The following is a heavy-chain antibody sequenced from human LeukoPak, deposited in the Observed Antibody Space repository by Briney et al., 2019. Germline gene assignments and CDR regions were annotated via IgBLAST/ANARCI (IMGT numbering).Heavy chain of an antibody. V-gene: IGHV3-53*03. Sequence: ETLSLTCTVSGGSISTSSYYWGWVRQPPGKGLEWVSLIYSGGTTYYADSVKGRFTISRDNAKNSVFLQMNSLRAEDTAVYYCAAVIDYWGQGTLVTVSS. CDR2: IYSGGTT. CDR1: GGSISTSSYY. J-gene: IGHJ4*02. CDR3: AAVIDY.